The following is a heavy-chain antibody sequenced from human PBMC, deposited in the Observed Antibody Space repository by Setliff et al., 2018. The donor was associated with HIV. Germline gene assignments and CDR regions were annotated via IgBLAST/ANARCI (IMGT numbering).Heavy chain of an antibody. D-gene: IGHD3-3*01. CDR2: IYPYDSDT. Sequence: GESLKISCKGSGYSFTSYWIGWVRQMPGKGLEWMGIIYPYDSDTRYSPSFQGQVIISADKSISTAYVQWSGLKASDTAMYYCARRPYYDSWSGHQAFDIWGQGTMVTVSS. CDR3: ARRPYYDSWSGHQAFDI. J-gene: IGHJ3*02. CDR1: GYSFTSYW. V-gene: IGHV5-51*06.